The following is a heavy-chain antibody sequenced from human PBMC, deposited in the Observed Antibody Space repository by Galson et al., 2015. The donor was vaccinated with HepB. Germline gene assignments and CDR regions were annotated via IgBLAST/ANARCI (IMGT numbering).Heavy chain of an antibody. V-gene: IGHV7-4-1*02. J-gene: IGHJ4*02. Sequence: SVKVSCKASGYTFTSYAMNWVRQAPGQGLEWMGWINTNTGNPTYAQGFTGRFVFSLDTSVSTAYLQISSPKAEDTAAYYCARELAAAGRVTGYWGQGTLVTVSS. CDR3: ARELAAAGRVTGY. D-gene: IGHD6-13*01. CDR2: INTNTGNP. CDR1: GYTFTSYA.